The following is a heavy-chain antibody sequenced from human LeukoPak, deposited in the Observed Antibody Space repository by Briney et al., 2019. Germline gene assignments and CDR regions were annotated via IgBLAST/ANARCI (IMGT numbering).Heavy chain of an antibody. V-gene: IGHV1-46*01. CDR1: GYTFTSYY. CDR3: ARQPYSSSTDYYYYGMDV. D-gene: IGHD6-13*01. CDR2: INPSGGST. Sequence: ASVKVSCKASGYTFTSYYMHWVRQAPGQGLEWMGIINPSGGSTSYAQKFQGRVTMTRDTSTSTVYMELSSLGSEDTAVYYCARQPYSSSTDYYYYGMDVWGQGTTVTVSS. J-gene: IGHJ6*02.